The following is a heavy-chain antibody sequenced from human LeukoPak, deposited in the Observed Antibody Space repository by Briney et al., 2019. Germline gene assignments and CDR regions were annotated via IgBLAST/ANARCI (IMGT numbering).Heavy chain of an antibody. V-gene: IGHV4-4*07. CDR2: IYTSGST. J-gene: IGHJ4*02. CDR3: ARGGSSGPDY. D-gene: IGHD6-19*01. Sequence: SETLSLTCTVSGGSMTSYYWSWIRQPAGKGLEWIGRIYTSGSTNYNPSLKSRVSISVDKSKNQFSLRLSSVTAADTAVYYCARGGSSGPDYWGQGTLVTVSS. CDR1: GGSMTSYY.